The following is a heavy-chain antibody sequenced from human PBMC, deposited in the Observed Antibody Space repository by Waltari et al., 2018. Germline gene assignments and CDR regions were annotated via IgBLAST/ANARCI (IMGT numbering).Heavy chain of an antibody. D-gene: IGHD3-22*01. CDR2: AYVGGST. CDR1: GYSISSGYY. J-gene: IGHJ5*02. Sequence: QVQLQESGPGLAKPSGTRSLTCPAPGYSISSGYYWGWVGQPPGKGLGWIGTAYVGGSTYYNTALKSRVTIAVDMSKNQFSLKLTSVTAADTALYECARQGLGSESSGWRWDWFDPWGQGTLVTVSS. V-gene: IGHV4-38-2*01. CDR3: ARQGLGSESSGWRWDWFDP.